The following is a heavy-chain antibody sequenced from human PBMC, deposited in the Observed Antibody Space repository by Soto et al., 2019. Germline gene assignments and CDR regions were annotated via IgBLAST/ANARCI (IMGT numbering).Heavy chain of an antibody. Sequence: EVQLVESGGGLVQPGGSLKLSCAASGFTFSGSAMHWVRQASGKGLEWVGQLRRKAKSYATEYVASVKGRFTISSDDSKNMAYLQMNSLKTEDTAVYYCTRTFAGSDSFSPDFDFWAQGTLVTVSS. CDR3: TRTFAGSDSFSPDFDF. CDR2: LRRKAKSYAT. CDR1: GFTFSGSA. D-gene: IGHD2-21*01. V-gene: IGHV3-73*02. J-gene: IGHJ4*02.